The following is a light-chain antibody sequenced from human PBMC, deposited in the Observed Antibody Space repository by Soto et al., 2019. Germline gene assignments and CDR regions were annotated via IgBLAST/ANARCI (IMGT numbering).Light chain of an antibody. V-gene: IGKV3-20*01. CDR3: QHYGSSLYT. Sequence: VVTHSPCTLSLSPGERATLCCRASQSVSSSYLAWYQQKPGQAPRLLIYGASSRATGIPDRFSGSGSGTDFTLTISRLEPEDFAVYYCQHYGSSLYTFGQGTK. J-gene: IGKJ2*01. CDR2: GAS. CDR1: QSVSSSY.